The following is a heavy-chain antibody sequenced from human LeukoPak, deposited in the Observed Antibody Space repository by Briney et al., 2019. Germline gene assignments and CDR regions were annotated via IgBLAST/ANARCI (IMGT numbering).Heavy chain of an antibody. CDR1: GFSFSNYG. CDR3: VRSLVGTTDY. Sequence: PGRSLRLSCAASGFSFSNYGIHWVRQAPGKGLEWVAVIWYDGSSKYYADSVRGRFTISRDISKNTLYLLMNSLRAEDTAVYYCVRSLVGTTDYWGQGTLVTVSS. D-gene: IGHD1-26*01. V-gene: IGHV3-33*01. CDR2: IWYDGSSK. J-gene: IGHJ4*02.